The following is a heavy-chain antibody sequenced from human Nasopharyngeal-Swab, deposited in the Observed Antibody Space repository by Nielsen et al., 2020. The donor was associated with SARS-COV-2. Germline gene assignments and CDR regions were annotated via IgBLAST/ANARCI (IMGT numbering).Heavy chain of an antibody. CDR2: ISGGGDST. CDR3: AKANTRDFDY. V-gene: IGHV3-23*01. CDR1: GFSFNSFA. Sequence: GESLKISCAASGFSFNSFAMSWVRQAQGKGLEWVSGISGGGDSTHYADSVKGRFTISRDNSRKTLYLQMNSLRAEDTAVYHCAKANTRDFDYWGQGTLVTVSS. J-gene: IGHJ4*02.